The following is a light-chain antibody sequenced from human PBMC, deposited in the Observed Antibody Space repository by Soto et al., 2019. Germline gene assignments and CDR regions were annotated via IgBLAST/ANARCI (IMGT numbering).Light chain of an antibody. CDR3: QQGDIWGS. CDR1: QSVSND. V-gene: IGKV3-15*01. Sequence: EIVMTQSPVTLSVSPGDRVTLSCRASQSVSNDFAWYQQKYGQSPRLLIYAASTRATGVPDRFSGSGSGTDFTLTISSLQSEDFAVYYCQQGDIWGSFGGGARVKI. J-gene: IGKJ4*01. CDR2: AAS.